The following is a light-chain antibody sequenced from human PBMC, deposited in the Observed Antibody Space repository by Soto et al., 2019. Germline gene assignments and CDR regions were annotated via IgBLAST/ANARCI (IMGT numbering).Light chain of an antibody. Sequence: AIQMTQSPSSLSASVGDTVTISCRASRGVRSDVAWYQQRPGSVPKVLIYGAFNLYTGVPSRFSGSGYGSDFSLTISSLQPEDSATYYCVQDFNCPLTFGGGTKVEI. V-gene: IGKV1-6*01. CDR1: RGVRSD. CDR3: VQDFNCPLT. CDR2: GAF. J-gene: IGKJ4*01.